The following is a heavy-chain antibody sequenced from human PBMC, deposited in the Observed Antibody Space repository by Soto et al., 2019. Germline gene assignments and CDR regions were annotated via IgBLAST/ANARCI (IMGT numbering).Heavy chain of an antibody. CDR3: AKQRDYIWGSYRPGYFDY. V-gene: IGHV3-23*01. J-gene: IGHJ4*02. Sequence: GGSLRLSCAASGFTFSSYAMSWVRQAPGKGLEWVSAISGSGGSTYYADSVKGRFTISRDNSKNTLYLQMNSLRAEDTAVYYCAKQRDYIWGSYRPGYFDYWGQGTLVTVSS. CDR2: ISGSGGST. D-gene: IGHD3-16*02. CDR1: GFTFSSYA.